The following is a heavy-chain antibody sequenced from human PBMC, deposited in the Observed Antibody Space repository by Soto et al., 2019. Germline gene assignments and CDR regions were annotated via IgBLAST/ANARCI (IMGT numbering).Heavy chain of an antibody. CDR2: IYPGGSDT. J-gene: IGHJ3*02. V-gene: IGHV5-51*01. CDR3: ARDRVVVVTALDAFDI. Sequence: PGESLKISCKGSGYTFTTYWIGWVRQMPGKGLEWMGIIYPGGSDTRYSPSFQGQVTISADKSISTAYLRWSSLEASDTAVYYCARDRVVVVTALDAFDIWGQGTMVTVSS. CDR1: GYTFTTYW. D-gene: IGHD2-21*02.